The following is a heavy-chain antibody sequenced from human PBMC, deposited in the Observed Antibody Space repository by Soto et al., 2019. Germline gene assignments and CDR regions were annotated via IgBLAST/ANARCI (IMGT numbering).Heavy chain of an antibody. D-gene: IGHD2-2*01. CDR3: ARSDIVVVPAAISGDY. CDR2: ISAYNGNT. J-gene: IGHJ4*02. CDR1: GYTFTSYA. V-gene: IGHV1-18*01. Sequence: ASVKVSCKASGYTFTSYAMHWVRQAPGQRLEWMGWISAYNGNTNYAQKLQGRVTMTTDTSTSTAYMELRSLRSDDTAVYYCARSDIVVVPAAISGDYWGQGTLVTVSS.